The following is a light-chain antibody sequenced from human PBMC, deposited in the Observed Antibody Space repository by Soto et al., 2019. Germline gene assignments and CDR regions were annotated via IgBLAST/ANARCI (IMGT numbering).Light chain of an antibody. J-gene: IGKJ1*01. CDR1: QSVSSSY. Sequence: EIVLTQSPGTLSLSPVERATLYFSSIQSVSSSYLAWYQQKPGQAPRLLMYSTSIRATGIPDRFSGSGSGTDFTLTISRLDPEDFAVYYCQHYDRAPMWTFGQGTKVDIK. V-gene: IGKV3-20*01. CDR2: STS. CDR3: QHYDRAPMWT.